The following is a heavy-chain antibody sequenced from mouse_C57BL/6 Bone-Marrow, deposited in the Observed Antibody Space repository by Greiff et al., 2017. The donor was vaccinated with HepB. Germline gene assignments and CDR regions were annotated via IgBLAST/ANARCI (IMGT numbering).Heavy chain of an antibody. CDR2: INYDGSST. D-gene: IGHD2-3*01. CDR1: GFTFSDYY. J-gene: IGHJ2*01. Sequence: EVHLVESEGGLVQPGRSMKLSCTASGFTFSDYYMAWVRQVPEKGLEWVANINYDGSSTYYLDSLKSRFIISRDNAKNILYLQMSSLKSEDTATYYCARAPDGYPDYWGQGTTLTVSS. V-gene: IGHV5-16*01. CDR3: ARAPDGYPDY.